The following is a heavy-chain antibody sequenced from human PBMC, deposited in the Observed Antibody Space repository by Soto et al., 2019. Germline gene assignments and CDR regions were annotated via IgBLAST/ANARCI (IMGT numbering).Heavy chain of an antibody. CDR1: GDSVSSSTYY. Sequence: QLQLQESGPGLVKPSETLSLICTVSGDSVSSSTYYGGWIRQPPGKGLEWIGNIYYSGTTSYNPTLKSRLTISVDTSKNKYSLKLNSVATSDPAVYYCARHEKRRGTYYGVPDYWGQGTLVTVS. J-gene: IGHJ4*02. CDR2: IYYSGTT. V-gene: IGHV4-39*01. CDR3: ARHEKRRGTYYGVPDY. D-gene: IGHD1-26*01.